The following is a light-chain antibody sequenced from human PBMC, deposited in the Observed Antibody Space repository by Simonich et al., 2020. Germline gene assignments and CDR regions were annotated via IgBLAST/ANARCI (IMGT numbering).Light chain of an antibody. Sequence: EIVLTQSPGTLSLSPGERAPLSCRASQSVSSSYLAWYQQKPGLAPRLLIYDASSRATGIPDRFSGSGSGTDFTLTISRLEPEDFAVYYCQQYGSSPEFTFGPGTKVDIK. J-gene: IGKJ3*01. CDR2: DAS. V-gene: IGKV3D-20*01. CDR1: QSVSSSY. CDR3: QQYGSSPEFT.